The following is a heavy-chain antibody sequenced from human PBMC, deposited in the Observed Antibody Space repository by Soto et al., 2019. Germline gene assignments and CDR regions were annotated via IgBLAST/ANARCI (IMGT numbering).Heavy chain of an antibody. J-gene: IGHJ4*02. CDR3: ARMRGLGEISPYFDY. D-gene: IGHD3-16*02. CDR2: IYYSGRT. CDR1: GGSISDYQ. Sequence: QVQLQESGPGLVRPSETLSLTCSVSGGSISDYQWNWIRQSPGKGLEWIGYIYYSGRTNYNPALKRRVTISLATSTKQFSLWLRSVTAADTAVYYCARMRGLGEISPYFDYWCQGTLVTVSS. V-gene: IGHV4-59*01.